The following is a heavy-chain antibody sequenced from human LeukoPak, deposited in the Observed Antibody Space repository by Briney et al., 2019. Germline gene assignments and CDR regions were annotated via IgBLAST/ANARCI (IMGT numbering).Heavy chain of an antibody. V-gene: IGHV1-2*02. CDR2: INPNSGGT. CDR3: ARDYLHYGDRSSVPLDAFDI. Sequence: GASVKVSCKASGYTFTGYYMHWVRQAPGQGLEWMGWINPNSGGTNYAQKFQGRVTMTRDTSISTAYMELSRLRSDDTAVYYCARDYLHYGDRSSVPLDAFDIWGQGTMVTVSS. D-gene: IGHD4-17*01. CDR1: GYTFTGYY. J-gene: IGHJ3*02.